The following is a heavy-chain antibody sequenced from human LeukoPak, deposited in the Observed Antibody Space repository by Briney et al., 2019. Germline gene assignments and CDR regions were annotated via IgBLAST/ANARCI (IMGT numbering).Heavy chain of an antibody. CDR2: INPSGGST. J-gene: IGHJ5*02. Sequence: ASVKVSCKASGYTFTSYGISWVRQAPGQGLEWMGIINPSGGSTSYAQKFQGRVTMTRDMSTSTVYMEPSSLRSEDTAVYYCARHIRRGYSYGYNWFDPWGQGTLVTVSS. CDR3: ARHIRRGYSYGYNWFDP. D-gene: IGHD5-18*01. V-gene: IGHV1-46*01. CDR1: GYTFTSYG.